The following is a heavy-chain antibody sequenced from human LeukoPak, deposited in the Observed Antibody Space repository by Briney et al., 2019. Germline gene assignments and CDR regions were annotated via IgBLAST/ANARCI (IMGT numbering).Heavy chain of an antibody. CDR2: IKEDGSEK. CDR3: ARVRTLWTYYGMDV. D-gene: IGHD3/OR15-3a*01. V-gene: IGHV3-7*01. Sequence: GGSLRLSCAASGFTISSYWMSWVRQAPGKGLEWVANIKEDGSEKNYVASVQGRFTISRDNAKNSLYLQMNSLRAEDTAMYYCARVRTLWTYYGMDVWGQGTTVTVSS. J-gene: IGHJ6*02. CDR1: GFTISSYW.